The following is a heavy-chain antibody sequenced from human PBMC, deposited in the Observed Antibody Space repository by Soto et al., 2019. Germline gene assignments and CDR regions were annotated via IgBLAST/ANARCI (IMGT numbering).Heavy chain of an antibody. V-gene: IGHV3-9*01. CDR3: AKEVPHGDPWAFDI. CDR1: GFTFDDYA. CDR2: ISWNSGSI. J-gene: IGHJ3*02. D-gene: IGHD4-17*01. Sequence: EVQLVESGGGLVQPGRSLRLSCAASGFTFDDYAMHWVRQAPGKGLEWVSGISWNSGSIGYADSVKGRFTISRDNAKNSLYLQMNSLRAEDTALYYCAKEVPHGDPWAFDIWGQGTMVTVSS.